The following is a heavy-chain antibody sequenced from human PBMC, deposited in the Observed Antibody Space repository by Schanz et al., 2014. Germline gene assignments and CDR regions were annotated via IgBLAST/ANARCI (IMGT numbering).Heavy chain of an antibody. CDR3: ARDGIGADKR. J-gene: IGHJ4*02. V-gene: IGHV1-2*04. D-gene: IGHD6-13*01. CDR2: INPNTGGT. CDR1: GYTFSDYY. Sequence: QVQLVQSGAEVKKPGASVKVSCKASGYTFSDYYIHWVRQAPGQGLEWMGWINPNTGGTNFAQKFQGWVTVTRDTSISTVYMELSRVTYEDTAVYYCARDGIGADKRWGQGTLVTVSS.